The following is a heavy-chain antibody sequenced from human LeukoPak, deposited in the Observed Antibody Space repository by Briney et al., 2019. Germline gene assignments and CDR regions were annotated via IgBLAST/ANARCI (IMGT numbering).Heavy chain of an antibody. D-gene: IGHD1-26*01. V-gene: IGHV3-43*02. CDR1: GFTLNDYA. J-gene: IGHJ5*02. Sequence: GGSLRLSCVVSGFTLNDYALHWVRQAPGKGLEWISLISGDGDSTYYADSVKGRFTISRDNSENSLYLQMSSLRAEDTALYYCTKGVRSGTYYNCFDPWGQGTLVTVSS. CDR3: TKGVRSGTYYNCFDP. CDR2: ISGDGDST.